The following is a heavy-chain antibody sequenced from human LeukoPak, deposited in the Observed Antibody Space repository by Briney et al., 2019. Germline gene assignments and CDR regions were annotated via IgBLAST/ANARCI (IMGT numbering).Heavy chain of an antibody. CDR3: ARATPLRYYDFWSGTRWFDP. CDR2: INPNSGGT. CDR1: GYTFTGYY. V-gene: IGHV1-2*02. Sequence: ASVTVSCKASGYTFTGYYMHWVRQAPGQGLEWMGWINPNSGGTNYAQKFQGRVTMTRDTSISTAYMELSRLRSDDTAVYYCARATPLRYYDFWSGTRWFDPWGQGTLVTVSS. J-gene: IGHJ5*02. D-gene: IGHD3-3*01.